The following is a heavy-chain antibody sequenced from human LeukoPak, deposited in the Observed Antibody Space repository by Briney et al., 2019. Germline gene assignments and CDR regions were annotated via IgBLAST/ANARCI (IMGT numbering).Heavy chain of an antibody. CDR1: GFTFSSYA. V-gene: IGHV3-23*01. Sequence: GGSLRLSCAASGFTFSSYAMSWVRQAPGKGLEGFSAISGSGGSTYYTDSVKGRFTISRDNPKNTLYLQMNSLRAEDTAVYYCAKSRGYYYDSSNYPNWFDPWGQGTLVTVSS. J-gene: IGHJ5*02. D-gene: IGHD3-22*01. CDR2: ISGSGGST. CDR3: AKSRGYYYDSSNYPNWFDP.